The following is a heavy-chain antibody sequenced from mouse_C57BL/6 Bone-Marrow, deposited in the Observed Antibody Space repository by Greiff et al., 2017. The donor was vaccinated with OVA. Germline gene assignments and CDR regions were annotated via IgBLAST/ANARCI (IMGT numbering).Heavy chain of an antibody. D-gene: IGHD6-1*01. J-gene: IGHJ1*03. CDR1: GYTFTSYW. CDR2: IHPNSGST. Sequence: QVQLQQPGAELVKPGASVKLSCKASGYTFTSYWMHWVKQRPGQGLEWIGMIHPNSGSTNYNEKFKGKATLTVDTSSSTAYMQLSSLTSEDSAVYYCARGVHWYFDVWGTGTTVTVSS. CDR3: ARGVHWYFDV. V-gene: IGHV1-64*01.